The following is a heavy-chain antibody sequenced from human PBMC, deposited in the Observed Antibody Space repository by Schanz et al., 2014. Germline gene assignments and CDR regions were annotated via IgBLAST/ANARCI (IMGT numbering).Heavy chain of an antibody. D-gene: IGHD4-17*01. Sequence: EVQLVESGGGLVKPGGSLRLSCAASGFTFSTYYMNWVRQAPGKGLEWVSSISSSSSYISYADSVKGRFTISRDNAKNSLYLQMNSLRAEDTAVYYCARDAVTSVLTPGFYYWGQGTLVTVSS. CDR3: ARDAVTSVLTPGFYY. CDR1: GFTFSTYY. V-gene: IGHV3-21*02. CDR2: ISSSSSYI. J-gene: IGHJ4*02.